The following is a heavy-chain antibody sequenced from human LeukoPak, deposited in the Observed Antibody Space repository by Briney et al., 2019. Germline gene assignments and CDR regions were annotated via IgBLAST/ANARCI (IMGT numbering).Heavy chain of an antibody. CDR2: ISYDGSNK. Sequence: GRSLRLFCAASGFTFSSYAMHCVRQARGRGLEWVAVISYDGSNKYYADSVKGRFTISRDNSKNTLYLQMNSLRAEDTAVYYCARDLHCSSTSCPSNYWGQGTLVAVSS. D-gene: IGHD2-2*01. J-gene: IGHJ4*02. V-gene: IGHV3-30*04. CDR3: ARDLHCSSTSCPSNY. CDR1: GFTFSSYA.